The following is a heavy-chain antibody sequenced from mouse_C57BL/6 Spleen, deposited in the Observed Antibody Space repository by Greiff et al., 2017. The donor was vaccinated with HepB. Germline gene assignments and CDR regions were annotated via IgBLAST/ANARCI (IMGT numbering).Heavy chain of an antibody. CDR2: IDPETGGT. V-gene: IGHV1-15*01. J-gene: IGHJ3*01. CDR3: TLYGNSAAWFAY. CDR1: GYTFTDYE. D-gene: IGHD2-1*01. Sequence: VQGVESGAELVRPGASVTLSCKASGYTFTDYEMHWVKQTPVHGLEWIGAIDPETGGTAYNQKFKGKAILTADKSSSTAYMELRSLTSEDSAVYYCTLYGNSAAWFAYWGQGTLVTVSA.